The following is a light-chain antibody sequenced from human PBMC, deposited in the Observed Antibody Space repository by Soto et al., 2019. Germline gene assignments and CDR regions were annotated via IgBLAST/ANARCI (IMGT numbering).Light chain of an antibody. J-gene: IGKJ1*01. CDR2: STS. CDR1: QSISYY. Sequence: DIQMTQSPSSLSASVGDRVTITCRASQSISYYLNWYQQKQGRAPRLLIYSTSTLQSGVPSKFSGSASGTDFTLTISSLQPEDFATYYCQQSYSTPWTFDQGTQVEIK. V-gene: IGKV1-39*01. CDR3: QQSYSTPWT.